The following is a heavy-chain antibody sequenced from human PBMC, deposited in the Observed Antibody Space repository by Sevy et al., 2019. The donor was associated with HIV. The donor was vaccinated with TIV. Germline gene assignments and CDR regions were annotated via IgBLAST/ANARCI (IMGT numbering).Heavy chain of an antibody. CDR3: ATTKDYYESSGYPFDG. V-gene: IGHV1-24*01. Sequence: ASVKVSCKVSGYALTKLSMHWVRQAPGKGLEWMATFDPEDGKTFYAQTFQGRVTMTEDTSTDTAYMELVSLRSEDTAVYYCATTKDYYESSGYPFDGWGQGTLVTVSS. J-gene: IGHJ4*02. D-gene: IGHD3-22*01. CDR1: GYALTKLS. CDR2: FDPEDGKT.